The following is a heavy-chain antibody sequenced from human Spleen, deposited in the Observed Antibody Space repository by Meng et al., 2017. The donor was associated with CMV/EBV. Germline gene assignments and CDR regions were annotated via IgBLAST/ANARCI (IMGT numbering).Heavy chain of an antibody. CDR3: AKDRGGWPS. CDR1: GFTFTRSP. CDR2: ISGSGVST. V-gene: IGHV3-23*01. D-gene: IGHD3-16*01. J-gene: IGHJ5*02. Sequence: LIRSCAASGFTFTRSPMSWVRQAPGKGLEWVSAISGSGVSTYYADSVKGRFTISRDNSKNTVYLQMSSLRVDDTAVYYCAKDRGGWPSWGQGTLVTVSS.